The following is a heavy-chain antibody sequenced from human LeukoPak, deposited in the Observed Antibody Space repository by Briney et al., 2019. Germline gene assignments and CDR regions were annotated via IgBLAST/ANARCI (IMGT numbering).Heavy chain of an antibody. Sequence: GGSLRLSCAASGFTFSSYAMSWVRQAPGKGLEWVSSVSGSGDNTYYADSVKGRFTISRDTSKNTLYLQMNSLRAEDTAVYYCARGSYNWNFPGDYWGQGTLVTVSS. CDR2: VSGSGDNT. CDR3: ARGSYNWNFPGDY. D-gene: IGHD1-7*01. V-gene: IGHV3-23*01. J-gene: IGHJ4*02. CDR1: GFTFSSYA.